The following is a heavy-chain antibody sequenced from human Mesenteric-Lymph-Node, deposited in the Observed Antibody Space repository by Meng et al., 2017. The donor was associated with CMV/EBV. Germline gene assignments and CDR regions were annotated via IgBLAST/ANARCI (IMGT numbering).Heavy chain of an antibody. V-gene: IGHV3-30*02. CDR2: IRYDGSNK. CDR1: GFTFSSYG. D-gene: IGHD3-3*01. CDR3: ARERRYDFWNHYGMDV. Sequence: SCAASGFTFSSYGMHWVRQAPGKGLEWVAFIRYDGSNKYYADSVKGRFTISRDNSKNTLYLQMNSLRAEDTAVYYCARERRYDFWNHYGMDVWGQGTTVTVSS. J-gene: IGHJ6*02.